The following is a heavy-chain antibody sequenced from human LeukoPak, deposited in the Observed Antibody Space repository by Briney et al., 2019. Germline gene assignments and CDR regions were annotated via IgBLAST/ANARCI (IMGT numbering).Heavy chain of an antibody. Sequence: NPSETLSLTCTVSGGSISSSSYYWGWIRQPPGKGLEWIGSIYYSGSTYYNPSLKSRVTISVDTSKNQFSLKLSSVTAADTAVYYCARHMIGYYYENWFDPWGQGTLVTVPS. CDR3: ARHMIGYYYENWFDP. CDR1: GGSISSSSYY. CDR2: IYYSGST. J-gene: IGHJ5*02. V-gene: IGHV4-39*01. D-gene: IGHD3-22*01.